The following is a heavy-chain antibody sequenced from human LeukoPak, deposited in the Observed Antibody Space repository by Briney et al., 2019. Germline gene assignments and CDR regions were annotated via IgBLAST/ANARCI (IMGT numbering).Heavy chain of an antibody. CDR2: IIPIFGTA. V-gene: IGHV1-69*01. CDR1: GGTFSSYA. CDR3: ARDPNYYGSGSYSYFDY. D-gene: IGHD3-10*01. J-gene: IGHJ4*02. Sequence: ASVRVSCKASGGTFSSYAISWVRQAPRQGLEWMGGIIPIFGTANYAQKFQGRVTITADESTSTAYMELSSLRSEDTAVYYCARDPNYYGSGSYSYFDYWGQGTLVTVSS.